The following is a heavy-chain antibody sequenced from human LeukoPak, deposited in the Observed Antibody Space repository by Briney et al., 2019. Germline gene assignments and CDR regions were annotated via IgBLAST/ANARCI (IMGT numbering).Heavy chain of an antibody. CDR3: AKDADTAMVTFFGY. CDR1: GFTFSRYA. Sequence: GGSLRLSCAASGFTFSRYAMSWVRQAPGKGLEWVSSIGGSGGTTYYADSVQGRFTISRDNSKNTLYLQMNSLRAEDTAVYYCAKDADTAMVTFFGYWGQGTLVTVSS. V-gene: IGHV3-23*01. CDR2: IGGSGGTT. J-gene: IGHJ4*02. D-gene: IGHD5-18*01.